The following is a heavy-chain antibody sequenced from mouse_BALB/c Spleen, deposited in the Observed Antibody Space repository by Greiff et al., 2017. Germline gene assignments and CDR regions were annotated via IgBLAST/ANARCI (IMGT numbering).Heavy chain of an antibody. CDR3: ARGLVWEEAWFAY. CDR1: GYSITSGYY. Sequence: EVKVEESGPGLVKPSQSLSLTCSVTGYSITSGYYWNWIRQFPGNKLEWMGYISYDGSNNYNPSLKNRISITRDTSKNQFFLKLNSVTTEDTATYYCARGLVWEEAWFAYWGQGTLVTVSA. CDR2: ISYDGSN. D-gene: IGHD2-10*02. V-gene: IGHV3-6*02. J-gene: IGHJ3*01.